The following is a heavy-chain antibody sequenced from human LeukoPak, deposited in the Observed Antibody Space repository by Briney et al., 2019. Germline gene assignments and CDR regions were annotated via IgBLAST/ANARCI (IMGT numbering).Heavy chain of an antibody. Sequence: GGSLRLSCAASGFTFSSYAMSWVRQAPGKGLEWVSAISGSGGSTYYADSVKGRFTISRDNSKNTLYLQMNSLRAEDMAVYYCAKSRITMVRGVITNFDYWGQGTLVTVSS. CDR1: GFTFSSYA. V-gene: IGHV3-23*01. CDR2: ISGSGGST. D-gene: IGHD3-10*01. CDR3: AKSRITMVRGVITNFDY. J-gene: IGHJ4*02.